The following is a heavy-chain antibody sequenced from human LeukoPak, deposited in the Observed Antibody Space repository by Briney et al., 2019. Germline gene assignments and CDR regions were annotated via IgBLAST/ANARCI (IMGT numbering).Heavy chain of an antibody. D-gene: IGHD3-10*01. CDR2: ISGSAGST. Sequence: GGSLRLSCAASGFTFSSYAMSWVRQAPGKGLGWVSVISGSAGSTYYADSVKGRFTISRDNSENTLYLQMNSLRAEDTAVYYCAKAGRGSGSYSDFDFWGQGTLVTVSS. CDR1: GFTFSSYA. CDR3: AKAGRGSGSYSDFDF. J-gene: IGHJ4*02. V-gene: IGHV3-23*01.